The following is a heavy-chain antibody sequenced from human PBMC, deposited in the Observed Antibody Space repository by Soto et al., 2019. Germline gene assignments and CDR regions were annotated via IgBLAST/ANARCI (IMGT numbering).Heavy chain of an antibody. J-gene: IGHJ3*02. V-gene: IGHV4-4*07. CDR1: GGSISSYY. D-gene: IGHD3-3*01. Sequence: SETLSLTCTVSGGSISSYYWSWIRQPAGKGLEWIGRIYTSGSTNYNPSLKGRVTISVDTSKNQFSLKLSSVTAADTAVYYCARQDKGDFCSGWDAFDIWGQGTMVTVSS. CDR3: ARQDKGDFCSGWDAFDI. CDR2: IYTSGST.